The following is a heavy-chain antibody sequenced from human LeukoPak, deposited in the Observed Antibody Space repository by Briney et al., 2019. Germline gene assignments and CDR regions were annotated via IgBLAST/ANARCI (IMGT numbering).Heavy chain of an antibody. CDR3: AKVHSNYDILTGTLDAFDI. J-gene: IGHJ3*02. CDR1: GFTFSSYS. Sequence: GGSLRLSCAASGFTFSSYSMNWVRQAPGKGLEWVSSISSSSSYIYYADSVKGRFTISRDNSKNTLYLQMNSLRAEDTAVYYCAKVHSNYDILTGTLDAFDIWGQGTMVTVSS. D-gene: IGHD3-9*01. CDR2: ISSSSSYI. V-gene: IGHV3-21*01.